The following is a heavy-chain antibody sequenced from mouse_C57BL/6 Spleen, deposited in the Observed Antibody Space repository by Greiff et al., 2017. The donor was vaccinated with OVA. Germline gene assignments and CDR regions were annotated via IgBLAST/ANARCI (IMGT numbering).Heavy chain of an antibody. CDR1: GFTFSDYY. CDR3: AREGLGWFAY. CDR2: INYDGSST. D-gene: IGHD3-1*01. Sequence: DVHLVESEGGLVQPGSSMKLSCTASGFTFSDYYMAWVRQVPEKGLEWVANINYDGSSTYYLDSLKSRFIISRDNAKNILYLQMSSLKSEDTATYYCAREGLGWFAYWGQGTLVTVSA. V-gene: IGHV5-16*01. J-gene: IGHJ3*01.